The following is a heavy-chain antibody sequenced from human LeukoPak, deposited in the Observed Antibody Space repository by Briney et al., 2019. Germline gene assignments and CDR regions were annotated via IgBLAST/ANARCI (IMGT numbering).Heavy chain of an antibody. D-gene: IGHD3-9*01. CDR2: IYYSGST. CDR3: ARLSVDDILTGYPIDPYFDY. V-gene: IGHV4-39*01. J-gene: IGHJ4*02. CDR1: GVSISSSTYY. Sequence: SETLSLTCTVSGVSISSSTYYWGWIRQPPGKGLEWIGSIYYSGSTYYNPSLKSRVTISVDTSKNQFSLKLSSVTAADTAVYYCARLSVDDILTGYPIDPYFDYWGQGTLVTVSS.